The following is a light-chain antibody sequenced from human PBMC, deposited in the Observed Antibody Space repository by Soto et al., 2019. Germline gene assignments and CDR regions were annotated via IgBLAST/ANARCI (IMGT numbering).Light chain of an antibody. CDR2: GAS. J-gene: IGKJ4*01. CDR3: HQYNNWPLT. CDR1: QSVSSD. V-gene: IGKV3-15*01. Sequence: EIVMTQSPATLSVSPGERVTLSCRASQSVSSDLAWYLQKPGQAPRLLIYGASTRATGIPARFSGSGSGKEFTLIISSLPSEDFAVYYCHQYNNWPLTFGGGTKVEIK.